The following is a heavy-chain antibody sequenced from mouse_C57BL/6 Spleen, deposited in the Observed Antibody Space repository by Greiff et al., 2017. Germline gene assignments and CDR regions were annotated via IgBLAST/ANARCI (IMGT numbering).Heavy chain of an antibody. CDR2: IYPSDSET. V-gene: IGHV1-61*01. Sequence: QVQLQQPGAELVRPGSSVKLSCKASGYTFTSYWMDWVKQRPGQGLEWIGNIYPSDSETHYNQKFKDKATLTVDKSSGTAYMQLSSLTSEDSAVYYCARSGYAMDYWGQGTSVTVSS. D-gene: IGHD3-2*02. CDR3: ARSGYAMDY. CDR1: GYTFTSYW. J-gene: IGHJ4*01.